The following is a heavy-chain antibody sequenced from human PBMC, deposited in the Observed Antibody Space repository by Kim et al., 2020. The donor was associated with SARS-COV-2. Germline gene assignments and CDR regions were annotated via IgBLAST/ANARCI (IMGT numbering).Heavy chain of an antibody. V-gene: IGHV3-30*18. J-gene: IGHJ4*02. CDR3: AKSNFGGGENFDY. D-gene: IGHD2-21*01. CDR1: GFSFSTYG. Sequence: GGSLRLSCAASGFSFSTYGIHWVRQAPGKGLEWVAVISYDGSNKYYADSVQGRFTISRDNSKNTVDLQMSSLRAEDTAVYYCAKSNFGGGENFDYWGQGTLVTVSS. CDR2: ISYDGSNK.